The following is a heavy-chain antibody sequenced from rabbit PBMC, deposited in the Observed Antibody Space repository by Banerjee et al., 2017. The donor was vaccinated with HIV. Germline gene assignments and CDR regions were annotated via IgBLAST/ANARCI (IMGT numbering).Heavy chain of an antibody. Sequence: QEQLEESGGDLVQPGGSLKASCKASGFSFSNKYVMCWVRQAPGKGLEWNACINPSSGNTVYASWAKVRFTITKPSSTTVNLQMTSLTAADTATYFCARDRDGDAGYGSLALWSQGSLVTVS. CDR3: ARDRDGDAGYGSLAL. J-gene: IGHJ3*01. D-gene: IGHD7-1*01. V-gene: IGHV1S45*01. CDR2: INPSSGNT. CDR1: GFSFSNKYV.